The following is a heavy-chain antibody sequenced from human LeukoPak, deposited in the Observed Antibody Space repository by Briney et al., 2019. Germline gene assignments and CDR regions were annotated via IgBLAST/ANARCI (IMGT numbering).Heavy chain of an antibody. CDR3: AKLESQFVVVVAASDY. Sequence: GGSLRLSCAASEFSVGSNYMTWVRQAPGKGLEWVSLIYSGGSTYYADSVKGRFTISRDNSKNTLYLQMNSLRAEDTAVYYCAKLESQFVVVVAASDYWGQGTLVTVSS. V-gene: IGHV3-53*01. CDR1: EFSVGSNY. CDR2: IYSGGST. D-gene: IGHD2-15*01. J-gene: IGHJ4*02.